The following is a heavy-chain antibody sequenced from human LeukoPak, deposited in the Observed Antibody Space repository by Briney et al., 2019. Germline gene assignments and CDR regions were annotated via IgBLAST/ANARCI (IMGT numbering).Heavy chain of an antibody. CDR3: AKVIVGTTAFHY. V-gene: IGHV3-23*01. J-gene: IGHJ4*02. CDR2: ISGSGGST. D-gene: IGHD1-26*01. Sequence: PGGSLRLSCAASGFTFKNFGMNWVRQAPGKGLEWVSGISGSGGSTFYADSVKGRFSVSRDNSKNTLYLQMNSLRVEDTAVYYCAKVIVGTTAFHYWGQGTLVTVSS. CDR1: GFTFKNFG.